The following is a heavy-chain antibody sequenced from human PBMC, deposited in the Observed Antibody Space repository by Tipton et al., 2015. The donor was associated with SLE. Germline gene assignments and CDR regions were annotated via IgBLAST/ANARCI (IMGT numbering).Heavy chain of an antibody. J-gene: IGHJ4*02. CDR1: GGSFSGYY. CDR2: INHSGST. Sequence: TLSLTCAVYGGSFSGYYWSWIRQPPGKGLEWIGEINHSGSTNYGPSLKSRVTISVDTSKNQFSLKLSSVTAADTSVYYCAGTEGLYSSLLFDYWGLGTLVSVSS. CDR3: AGTEGLYSSLLFDY. V-gene: IGHV4-34*01. D-gene: IGHD6-19*01.